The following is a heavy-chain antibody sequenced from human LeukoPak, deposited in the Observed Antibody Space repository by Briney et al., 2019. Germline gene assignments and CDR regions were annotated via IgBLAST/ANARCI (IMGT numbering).Heavy chain of an antibody. V-gene: IGHV4-34*01. CDR3: ARAMGDSAPLN. Sequence: GSLRLSCAASGFTFSSYAMSWVRQPPGKGLEWIGEINHSGSTNYNPSLKSRVTISVDTSKNQFSLKLSSVTAADTAVYYCARAMGDSAPLNWGQGTLVTVSS. D-gene: IGHD3-22*01. CDR1: GFTFSSYA. CDR2: INHSGST. J-gene: IGHJ4*02.